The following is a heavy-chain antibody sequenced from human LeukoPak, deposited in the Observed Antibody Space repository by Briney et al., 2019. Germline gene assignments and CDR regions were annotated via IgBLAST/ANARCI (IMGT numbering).Heavy chain of an antibody. CDR1: GYTFTGYY. Sequence: ASVKVSCKASGYTFTGYYMHWVRQAPGQGLEWMGWINPNSGGTNYAQKFQGWVTMTRDTSISTAYMELSRLRSDDTAVYYCARGGVGEKQWLLWIYWGQGTLVTVSS. J-gene: IGHJ4*02. CDR3: ARGGVGEKQWLLWIY. CDR2: INPNSGGT. D-gene: IGHD6-19*01. V-gene: IGHV1-2*04.